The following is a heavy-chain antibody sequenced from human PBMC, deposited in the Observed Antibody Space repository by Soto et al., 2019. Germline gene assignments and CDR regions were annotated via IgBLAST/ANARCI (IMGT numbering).Heavy chain of an antibody. Sequence: SETLSLTCVVSNFSISSGYYWGWLRQSPGKGLEWIASIYRSGTTSYNPSLKSRVTISVDPSKNQFSLMLTAVTAADTAVYYCARTHSGSYYSVFNYWGRGSLVTVSS. CDR1: NFSISSGYY. CDR3: ARTHSGSYYSVFNY. CDR2: IYRSGTT. V-gene: IGHV4-38-2*01. D-gene: IGHD1-26*01. J-gene: IGHJ4*02.